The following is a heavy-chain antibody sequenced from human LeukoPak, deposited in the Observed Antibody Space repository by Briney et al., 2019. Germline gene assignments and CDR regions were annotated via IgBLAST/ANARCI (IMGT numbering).Heavy chain of an antibody. Sequence: SQTLSLTCAISGDSVSSNSAAWNWIRQSPLRGLEWLGRTYYRSKWSNDYAVSVKSRITINPDTSRNQFSLQLNSVTPEDTAVYYCARYYYDSRGYHYYYFDYWGQGTLVTVSS. V-gene: IGHV6-1*01. J-gene: IGHJ4*02. CDR1: GDSVSSNSAA. D-gene: IGHD3-22*01. CDR2: TYYRSKWSN. CDR3: ARYYYDSRGYHYYYFDY.